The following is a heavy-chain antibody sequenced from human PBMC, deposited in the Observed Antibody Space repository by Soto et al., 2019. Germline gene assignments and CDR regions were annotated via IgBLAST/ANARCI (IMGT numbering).Heavy chain of an antibody. CDR3: ARDLSIAAPGFPPSHFDY. CDR2: IIPIFGTA. V-gene: IGHV1-69*13. Sequence: ASVKVSCKASGGTFSSYAISWVRQAPGQGLEWMGGIIPIFGTANYAQKFQGRVTITADESTSTAYMELSSLRSEDTAVYYCARDLSIAAPGFPPSHFDYWGQGTLVTVSS. J-gene: IGHJ4*02. CDR1: GGTFSSYA. D-gene: IGHD6-6*01.